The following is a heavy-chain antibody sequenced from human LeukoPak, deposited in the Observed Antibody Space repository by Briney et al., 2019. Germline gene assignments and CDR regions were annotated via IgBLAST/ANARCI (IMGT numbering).Heavy chain of an antibody. CDR3: ARGPFLVGATEFDP. Sequence: KTSETLSLTCSVSGGSISNYYWSWLRQPPGKGLEWIGYIYYSGSTNYNPSLKSRVTISVDTSKNQFSLKLSSVTAADTAVYYCARGPFLVGATEFDPWGQGTLVTVSS. J-gene: IGHJ5*02. CDR2: IYYSGST. D-gene: IGHD1-26*01. CDR1: GGSISNYY. V-gene: IGHV4-59*01.